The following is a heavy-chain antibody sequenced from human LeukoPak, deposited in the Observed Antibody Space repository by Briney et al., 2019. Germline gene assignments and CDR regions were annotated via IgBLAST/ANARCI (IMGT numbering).Heavy chain of an antibody. CDR3: ARRDILTGYGLYYYYGMDV. V-gene: IGHV1-8*01. J-gene: IGHJ6*02. Sequence: ASVKVSCKASGYTFTSYDINWVRQATGQGLEWTGWMNPNSGNTGYAQKFQGRVTMTRNTSISTAYMELSSLRSEDTAVYYCARRDILTGYGLYYYYGMDVWGQGTTVTVSS. D-gene: IGHD3-9*01. CDR2: MNPNSGNT. CDR1: GYTFTSYD.